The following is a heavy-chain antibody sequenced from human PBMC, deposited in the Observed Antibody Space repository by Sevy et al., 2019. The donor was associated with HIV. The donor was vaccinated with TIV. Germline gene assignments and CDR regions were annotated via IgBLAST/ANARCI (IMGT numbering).Heavy chain of an antibody. CDR2: LPYDGSKE. Sequence: GGSLRLSCAASGFRFSSYGMNWVRQAPGKGLEWVAFLPYDGSKEDYAASVKGRFTISRDNSKNTLYLQMNSLRAEDTAVYYCTKDMITFGGIIANCRGGFDIWGQGTMVTVSS. CDR1: GFRFSSYG. D-gene: IGHD3-16*02. V-gene: IGHV3-30*02. J-gene: IGHJ3*02. CDR3: TKDMITFGGIIANCRGGFDI.